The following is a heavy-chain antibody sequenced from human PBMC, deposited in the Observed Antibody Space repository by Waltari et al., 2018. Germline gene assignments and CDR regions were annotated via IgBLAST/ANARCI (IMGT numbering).Heavy chain of an antibody. Sequence: EVQLAESGGGLVQPGGSLRLSCVASGFVFSIYAMKWVRQAPGKGLEWVASVSGPSTYTFYSDSVKGRFTISRDNAKNSVFLQMNGLRDDDTAIYYCAKEGLGGDRQFDYWGQGTLVRVSS. CDR2: VSGPSTYT. CDR3: AKEGLGGDRQFDY. V-gene: IGHV3-21*06. J-gene: IGHJ4*02. D-gene: IGHD2-21*02. CDR1: GFVFSIYA.